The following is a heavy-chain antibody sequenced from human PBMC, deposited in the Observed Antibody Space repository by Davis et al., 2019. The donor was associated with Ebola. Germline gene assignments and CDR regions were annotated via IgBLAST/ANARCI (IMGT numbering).Heavy chain of an antibody. Sequence: GESLKISCAASGFTFSTHSLNWVRQAPGKGLQWISFIDHTGRTSYYANSVKGRFTIPRDDAQNSLYLQMSSLRDEDTAVYYCTSDGAGAAPGDAFDIWGQGTMVTVSS. D-gene: IGHD1-26*01. CDR1: GFTFSTHS. V-gene: IGHV3-48*02. CDR2: IDHTGRTS. CDR3: TSDGAGAAPGDAFDI. J-gene: IGHJ3*02.